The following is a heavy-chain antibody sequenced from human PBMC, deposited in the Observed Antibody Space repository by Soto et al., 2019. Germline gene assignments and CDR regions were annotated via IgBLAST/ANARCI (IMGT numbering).Heavy chain of an antibody. CDR2: IIPVFGTV. J-gene: IGHJ5*02. CDR1: GGTFSNYA. CDR3: ARDNPYTNSFGNWFDP. Sequence: QVRLVQSGAEVKKPGSSVKVSCKASGGTFSNYAITWLRLAPGQGLEWLGGIIPVFGTVNSAQKFQGRVPITADESTRTAYMELNRLRSEDTAVYYCARDNPYTNSFGNWFDPWGQGTLVIVS. D-gene: IGHD6-13*01. V-gene: IGHV1-69*01.